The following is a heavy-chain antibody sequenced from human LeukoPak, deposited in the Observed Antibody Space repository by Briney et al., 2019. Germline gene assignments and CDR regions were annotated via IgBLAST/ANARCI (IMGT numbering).Heavy chain of an antibody. CDR2: IYYSGST. CDR1: GGSISSSSYY. Sequence: SETLSLTCTVSGGSISSSSYYWGWIRQPPGKGLEWIGNIYYSGSTYYNPSLKSRVTISVDTSKNQFSLKLSSVTAADTAVYYCARIAAETYYYYYGMDVWGQGTTVTVSS. CDR3: ARIAAETYYYYYGMDV. D-gene: IGHD6-13*01. J-gene: IGHJ6*02. V-gene: IGHV4-39*01.